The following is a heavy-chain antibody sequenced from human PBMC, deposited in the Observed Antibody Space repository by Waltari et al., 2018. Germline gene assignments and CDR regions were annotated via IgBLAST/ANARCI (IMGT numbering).Heavy chain of an antibody. CDR1: GGSFSGYY. D-gene: IGHD2-15*01. J-gene: IGHJ6*02. Sequence: QVQLQQWGAGLLKPSETLSLTCAVYGGSFSGYYWSWIRQPPGKGLGWIGEINHSGSTNYYPSLKSRVTISVDTSKNQFSLKLSSVTAADTAVYYCASSDCSGGSCYFSYYYYGMDVWGQGTTVTVSS. CDR3: ASSDCSGGSCYFSYYYYGMDV. CDR2: INHSGST. V-gene: IGHV4-34*01.